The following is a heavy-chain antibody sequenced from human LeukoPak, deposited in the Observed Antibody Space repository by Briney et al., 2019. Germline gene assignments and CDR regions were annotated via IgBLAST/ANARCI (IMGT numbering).Heavy chain of an antibody. D-gene: IGHD5-18*01. CDR1: GGSISSYY. CDR3: ARDTGQLWLRNYYYGMDV. CDR2: IYYSGST. Sequence: SETLSLTCTVSGGSISSYYWSWIRQPPGKGLEWIGYIYYSGSTNYNPSLKSRVTISVDTSKNQSSLKLSSVTAADTAVYYCARDTGQLWLRNYYYGMDVWGQGTTVTVSS. J-gene: IGHJ6*02. V-gene: IGHV4-59*01.